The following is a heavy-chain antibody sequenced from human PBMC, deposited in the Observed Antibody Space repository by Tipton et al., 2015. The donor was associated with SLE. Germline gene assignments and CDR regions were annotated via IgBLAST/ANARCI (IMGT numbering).Heavy chain of an antibody. J-gene: IGHJ3*02. CDR3: AKDFAVLEWPRYAFDI. V-gene: IGHV3-30*18. CDR2: ISYDGSNK. Sequence: SLRLSCAASGFTFSSYGMHWVRQAPGKGLEWVAVISYDGSNKYYADSVKGRFTISRDNSKDTLYLQMNSLRAEDTAVYYCAKDFAVLEWPRYAFDIWGQGTMVTVSS. D-gene: IGHD3-3*01. CDR1: GFTFSSYG.